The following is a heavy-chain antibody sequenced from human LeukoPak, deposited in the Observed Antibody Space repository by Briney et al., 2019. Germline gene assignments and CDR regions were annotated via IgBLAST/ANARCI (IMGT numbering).Heavy chain of an antibody. CDR1: GGSISSYY. Sequence: SETLSLTCTVSGGSISSYYWSWIRQPPGKGLEWIGYIYYSGSTNYNPSLKSRVTISVDTSKNQFSLKLSSVTAADTAVYYCAAGGCSSTSCYAFDIWGQGTMVTVSS. J-gene: IGHJ3*02. CDR3: AAGGCSSTSCYAFDI. V-gene: IGHV4-59*01. D-gene: IGHD2-2*01. CDR2: IYYSGST.